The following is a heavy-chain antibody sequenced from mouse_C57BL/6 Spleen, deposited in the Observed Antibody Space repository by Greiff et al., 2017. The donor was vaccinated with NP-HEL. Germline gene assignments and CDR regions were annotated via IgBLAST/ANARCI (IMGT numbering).Heavy chain of an antibody. CDR3: ARGRGTTVVAPVYFDY. J-gene: IGHJ2*01. D-gene: IGHD1-1*01. Sequence: QVQLQQSGAELVMPGASVKLSCKASGYTFTSYWMHWVKQRPGQGLEWIGEIDPSDSYTNYNQKFKGKSTLTVDKSSSTAYMQLSSLTSEDSAVYYCARGRGTTVVAPVYFDYWGQGTTLTVSS. CDR1: GYTFTSYW. V-gene: IGHV1-69*01. CDR2: IDPSDSYT.